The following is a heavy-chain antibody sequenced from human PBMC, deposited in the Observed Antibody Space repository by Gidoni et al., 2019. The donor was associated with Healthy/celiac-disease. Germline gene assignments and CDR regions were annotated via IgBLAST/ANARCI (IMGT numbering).Heavy chain of an antibody. J-gene: IGHJ4*02. CDR1: GFPFADYA. CDR3: AKDYYDSSGNQAYYFDY. Sequence: EVPLVESGGGLVQPGRSLRLSCAASGFPFADYAMHWVRQAPGKGLEWVSGISWNSGSIGYADSVKGRFTISRDNAKNSLYLQMNSLRAEDTALYYCAKDYYDSSGNQAYYFDYWGQGTLVTVSS. D-gene: IGHD3-22*01. CDR2: ISWNSGSI. V-gene: IGHV3-9*01.